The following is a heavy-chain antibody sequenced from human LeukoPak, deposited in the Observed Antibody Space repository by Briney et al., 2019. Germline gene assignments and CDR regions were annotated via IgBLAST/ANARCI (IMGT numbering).Heavy chain of an antibody. J-gene: IGHJ6*02. CDR2: ISYDGSNK. V-gene: IGHV3-30-3*01. CDR3: ARDQLSHYYGMDV. CDR1: GFTFSSYA. Sequence: PGRSLRLSCAASGFTFSSYAMHWVRQAPGKGLEWVAVISYDGSNKYYADSVRGRFTISRDNSKNSLYLQMNSLRAEDTAVYYCARDQLSHYYGMDVWGQGTTVTVSS. D-gene: IGHD2-2*01.